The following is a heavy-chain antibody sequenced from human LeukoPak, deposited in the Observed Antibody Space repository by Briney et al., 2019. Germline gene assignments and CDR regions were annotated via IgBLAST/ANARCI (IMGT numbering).Heavy chain of an antibody. D-gene: IGHD3-10*01. Sequence: PSETLSLTCAVYGGSFSGYYWSWVRQPPGKGLEWIGEINHSGSTNYNPSLKSRVTISVDTSKNQFSLKLSSVTAADTAVYYCARRWFGDPYYYGMDVWGQGTTVIVSS. CDR3: ARRWFGDPYYYGMDV. J-gene: IGHJ6*02. CDR1: GGSFSGYY. V-gene: IGHV4-34*01. CDR2: INHSGST.